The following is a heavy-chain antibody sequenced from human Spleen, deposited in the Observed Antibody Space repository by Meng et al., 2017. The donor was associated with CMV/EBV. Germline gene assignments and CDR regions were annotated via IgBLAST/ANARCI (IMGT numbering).Heavy chain of an antibody. CDR2: VIPMSRRP. CDR3: ARSHTLSGYGYDYRPLDY. D-gene: IGHD5-12*01. CDR1: TFSTYA. Sequence: TFSTYANNWVRQAPGQGLEWMGGVIPMSRRPNYVQKFQGRVTITADESTSTGYMYLSSLRSEDTAVYYCARSHTLSGYGYDYRPLDYWGQGTLVTVSS. J-gene: IGHJ4*02. V-gene: IGHV1-69*01.